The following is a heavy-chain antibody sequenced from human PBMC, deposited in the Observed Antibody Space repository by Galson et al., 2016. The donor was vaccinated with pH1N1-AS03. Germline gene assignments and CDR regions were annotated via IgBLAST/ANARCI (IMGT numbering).Heavy chain of an antibody. Sequence: SLRLSCAASGFTFGDFEMNWIRQAPGTGLEWVAYISSSGDTIKYGDSVTGRFTISIDSVKDALYLQMAGLRVEDTALYHCVRGKPYYDEGRKYFAFLVWGQGTTVIVSS. D-gene: IGHD3-16*01. CDR1: GFTFGDFE. CDR2: ISSSGDTI. CDR3: VRGKPYYDEGRKYFAFLV. V-gene: IGHV3-48*03. J-gene: IGHJ3*01.